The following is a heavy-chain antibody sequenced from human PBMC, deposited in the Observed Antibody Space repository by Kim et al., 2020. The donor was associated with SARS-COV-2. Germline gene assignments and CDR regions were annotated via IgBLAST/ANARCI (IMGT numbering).Heavy chain of an antibody. V-gene: IGHV1-3*01. CDR2: INAGNGNT. Sequence: ASVKVSCKASGYTFSNYVMHWVRQAPGQRLEWMGWINAGNGNTKYSQKLQGRVTITWGTSASTASMELSSLRSEDTAVYYCARDMLVLPAPPASPVYYY. CDR1: GYTFSNYV. J-gene: IGHJ6*01. D-gene: IGHD3-10*02. CDR3: ARDMLVLPAPPASPVYYY.